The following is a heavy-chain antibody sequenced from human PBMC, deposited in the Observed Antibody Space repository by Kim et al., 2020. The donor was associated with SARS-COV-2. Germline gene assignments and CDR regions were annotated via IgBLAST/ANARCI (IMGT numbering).Heavy chain of an antibody. V-gene: IGHV5-51*01. Sequence: GESLKISCKVSGYMFSNYWVGWVRQMPGKGLEWVGIIYPDDSDTRISPSLQGQITMSADKSISTAYLQWSSLKASDTAMYYCARPVGTNLNDALHIWGQGTMVTVSS. D-gene: IGHD2-8*01. CDR3: ARPVGTNLNDALHI. J-gene: IGHJ3*02. CDR2: IYPDDSDT. CDR1: GYMFSNYW.